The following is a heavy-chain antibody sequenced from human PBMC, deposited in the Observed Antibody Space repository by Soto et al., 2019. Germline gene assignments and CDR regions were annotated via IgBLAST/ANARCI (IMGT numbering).Heavy chain of an antibody. CDR3: SRGVARIPPYYYDRRDRNWFHP. J-gene: IGHJ5*01. V-gene: IGHV4-34*01. CDR2: INHSGST. Sequence: QVQLQQWGAGLLKPSETLSLTCAVYGGSFSGYYWSWIRQPPGKGLEWIGEINHSGSTNYNPSLKSRVTISVDTAKNQFSLKLGSVAAADTAVYYGSRGVARIPPYYYDRRDRNWFHPWGQGTLVTVSS. CDR1: GGSFSGYY. D-gene: IGHD3-22*01.